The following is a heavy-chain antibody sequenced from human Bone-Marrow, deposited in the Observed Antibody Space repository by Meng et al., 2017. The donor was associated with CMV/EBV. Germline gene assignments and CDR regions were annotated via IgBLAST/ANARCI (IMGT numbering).Heavy chain of an antibody. CDR2: IYYSGST. V-gene: IGHV4-39*07. D-gene: IGHD6-13*01. Sequence: QRRMEESGPGLVKPSETLSLTCTVSGGSISSSSYYWGWIRQPPGKGLEWIGTIYYSGSTYYNPSLKSRVTISVDTSKNQFSLKLSSVTAADTAVYYCARSWEGQQPIDYWGQGTLVTVSS. CDR3: ARSWEGQQPIDY. J-gene: IGHJ4*02. CDR1: GGSISSSSYY.